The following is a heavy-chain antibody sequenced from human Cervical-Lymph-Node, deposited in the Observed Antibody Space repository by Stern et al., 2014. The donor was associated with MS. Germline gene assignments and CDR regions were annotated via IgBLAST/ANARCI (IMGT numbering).Heavy chain of an antibody. D-gene: IGHD1-14*01. CDR2: IFPGDPDT. Sequence: EVQLVESGAELIRPGEALKISCKGSGFKFSIYWSAWVRQMPGKGLEWIACIFPGDPDTRYSPSFQGQVTMSADKSPSTAYLQWSSLNASDTAMYFCARQTTAWASDVWGQGTLVTVSS. CDR1: GFKFSIYW. V-gene: IGHV5-51*01. J-gene: IGHJ4*02. CDR3: ARQTTAWASDV.